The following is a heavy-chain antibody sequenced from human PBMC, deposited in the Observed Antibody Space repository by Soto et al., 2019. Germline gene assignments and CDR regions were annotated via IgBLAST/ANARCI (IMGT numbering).Heavy chain of an antibody. J-gene: IGHJ5*02. V-gene: IGHV1-24*01. D-gene: IGHD3-9*01. CDR3: ARGLVHDWFDP. Sequence: ASVKVSCKVSGYTLTELSMHWVRQAPGKGLEWMGGFDPEDGETIYAQKLQGRVTMTADTSTDTAYMELRSLRSDDTAVYYCARGLVHDWFDPWGQGTLVTVSS. CDR2: FDPEDGET. CDR1: GYTLTELS.